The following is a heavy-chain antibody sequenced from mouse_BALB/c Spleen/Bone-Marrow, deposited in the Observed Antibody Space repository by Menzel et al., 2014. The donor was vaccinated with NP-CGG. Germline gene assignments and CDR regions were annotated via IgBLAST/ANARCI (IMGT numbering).Heavy chain of an antibody. D-gene: IGHD2-14*01. CDR2: IDPENGNT. J-gene: IGHJ2*01. CDR1: GFNIKDYY. CDR3: VAYYKYEYYFDY. Sequence: EVQLQQSGAELVRPGALVKLSCKASGFNIKDYYMHWVKQRPEQGLEWIGWIDPENGNTIYDPKFQGKASITADTSSNTSYLPLSRLTTNDTADYYGVAYYKYEYYFDYWGQGTTLTVSS. V-gene: IGHV14-1*02.